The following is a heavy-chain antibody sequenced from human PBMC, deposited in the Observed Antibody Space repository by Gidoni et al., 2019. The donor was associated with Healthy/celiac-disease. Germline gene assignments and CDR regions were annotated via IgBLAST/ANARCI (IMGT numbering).Heavy chain of an antibody. J-gene: IGHJ6*02. CDR1: GFTFDDYP. CDR2: ISWNSGSL. Sequence: EVQLVESGGGLVQPGRSLRLSCAASGFTFDDYPMHWVRQAPGKGLEWVSGISWNSGSLGYADSVKGRFTISRDNAKNSLYLQMNSLRAEDTALYYCAKDMGCSGGYCYSPSYDYYYHGMDVWGQGTTVTVSS. V-gene: IGHV3-9*01. CDR3: AKDMGCSGGYCYSPSYDYYYHGMDV. D-gene: IGHD2-15*01.